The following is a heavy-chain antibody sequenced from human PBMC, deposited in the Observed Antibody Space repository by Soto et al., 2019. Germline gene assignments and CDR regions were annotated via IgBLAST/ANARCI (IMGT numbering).Heavy chain of an antibody. CDR3: AIQLVPHLGYYYYGMDV. CDR2: INHSGST. CDR1: GGSFSGYY. J-gene: IGHJ6*02. Sequence: SETLSLTCAVYGGSFSGYYWSWNRQPPGKGLEWVGEINHSGSTNYNPSLKSRVTISVDTSKNQFSLKLSSVTAADTAVYYCAIQLVPHLGYYYYGMDVWGQGTTVTVSS. D-gene: IGHD6-6*01. V-gene: IGHV4-34*01.